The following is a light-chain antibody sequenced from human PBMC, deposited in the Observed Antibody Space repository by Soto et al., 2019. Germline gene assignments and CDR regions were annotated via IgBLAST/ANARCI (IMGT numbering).Light chain of an antibody. CDR3: QQYNSYWT. CDR1: QSIARW. J-gene: IGKJ1*01. CDR2: DAS. Sequence: DIQMTQSPSTLSASVGDRVTITCRASQSIARWVAWYQQKPWKAPKLLIYDASSLESGVPSRFSGSGSGTEFTLTIISLQPDDFATYYCQQYNSYWTLGQGTKVEIK. V-gene: IGKV1-5*01.